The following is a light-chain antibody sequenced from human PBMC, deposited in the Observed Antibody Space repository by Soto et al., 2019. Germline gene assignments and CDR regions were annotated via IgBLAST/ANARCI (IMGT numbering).Light chain of an antibody. CDR1: NNDVGGYNY. Sequence: QSALTQPASVSGSPGQSITISCTGTNNDVGGYNYVSWYQQHPGKAPKFLIYDVSYRPSGVSTRFSGSKSGNTASLTISGLPAEDDSDYYCSSYTSSGTLVFGGGTKLTVL. J-gene: IGLJ2*01. CDR2: DVS. V-gene: IGLV2-14*01. CDR3: SSYTSSGTLV.